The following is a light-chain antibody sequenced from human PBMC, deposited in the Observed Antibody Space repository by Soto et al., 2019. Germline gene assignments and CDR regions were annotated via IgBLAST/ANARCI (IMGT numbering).Light chain of an antibody. V-gene: IGKV1-5*03. CDR2: KAS. Sequence: DIQMTQSPSTLSGSVGDRVTITCRASQTISSWLAWYQQKPGKAPKLLIYKASTLKSGVPSRFSGSGSGTEFTLTISYVQPDDFGTYYCQQYDSYPVTFGGGTKVDIK. CDR1: QTISSW. J-gene: IGKJ4*01. CDR3: QQYDSYPVT.